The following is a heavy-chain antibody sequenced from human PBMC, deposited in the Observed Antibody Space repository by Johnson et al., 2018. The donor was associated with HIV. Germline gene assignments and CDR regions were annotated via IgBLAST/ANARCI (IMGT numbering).Heavy chain of an antibody. V-gene: IGHV3-23*04. J-gene: IGHJ3*02. D-gene: IGHD2-15*01. CDR3: AKDRVVQSVGDAFDI. CDR1: GFTFSNSD. CDR2: ITGSGDKT. Sequence: EVQLVESGGGVVQPGRSLRLSCAASGFTFSNSDMHWVRQATGIGLEWVSTITGSGDKTWYADSVKGRFTISRDNSNNTVFLQMNSLRAEDTALYYCAKDRVVQSVGDAFDIWGQGTMVTVSS.